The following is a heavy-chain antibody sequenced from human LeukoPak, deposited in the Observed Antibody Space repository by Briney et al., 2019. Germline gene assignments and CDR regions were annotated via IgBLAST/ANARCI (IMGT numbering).Heavy chain of an antibody. CDR3: ARSGIAARRGYYFDY. J-gene: IGHJ4*02. V-gene: IGHV4-31*03. CDR2: IYYSGST. CDR1: GGSISSGGYY. Sequence: SQTLSLTCTVSGGSISSGGYYWSWIRQHPGKGLEWIGYIYYSGSTYYNPSLKSRVTISVDTSKNQFSLKLSSVTAADTAVYYCARSGIAARRGYYFDYWGQGTLVTVSS. D-gene: IGHD6-6*01.